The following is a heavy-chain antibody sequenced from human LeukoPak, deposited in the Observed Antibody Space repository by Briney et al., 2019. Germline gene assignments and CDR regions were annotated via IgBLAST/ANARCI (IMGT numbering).Heavy chain of an antibody. CDR2: VSGDGRGT. D-gene: IGHD2-2*01. CDR3: AKVGVPAAMRRSERSCFDY. CDR1: GFTFSTYA. V-gene: IGHV3-23*01. J-gene: IGHJ4*02. Sequence: GGSLRLSCAASGFTFSTYAMTWVRQAPGKGLEWVSAVSGDGRGTYYADSVKGRFTISRDNSKNTLYLQMNSLRADDTAVFYCAKVGVPAAMRRSERSCFDYWGQGTLVTVSS.